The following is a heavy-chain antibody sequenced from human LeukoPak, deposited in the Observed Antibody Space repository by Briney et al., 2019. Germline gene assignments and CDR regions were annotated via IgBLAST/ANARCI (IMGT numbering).Heavy chain of an antibody. CDR3: ARAGYDSSGYSTYYFDY. CDR1: GGSIRSGGYY. CDR2: IYYSGNA. V-gene: IGHV4-31*03. Sequence: TLSLACIVSGGSIRSGGYYWSWIRQHPGKGLEWIGYIYYSGNAYYNPSLTSRVTIPVDTSKNQFSLKLSSVTAADTAVYYCARAGYDSSGYSTYYFDYWGQGTLVTVSS. D-gene: IGHD3-22*01. J-gene: IGHJ4*02.